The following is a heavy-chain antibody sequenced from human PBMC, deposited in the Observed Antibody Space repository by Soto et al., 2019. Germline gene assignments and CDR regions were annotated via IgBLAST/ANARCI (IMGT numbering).Heavy chain of an antibody. V-gene: IGHV5-51*01. CDR2: IYPGDSDT. J-gene: IGHJ6*02. D-gene: IGHD6-6*01. CDR1: GYSFTSYW. Sequence: PGESLKISCKGSGYSFTSYWIGWVRQMPGKGLEWMGIIYPGDSDTRYSPSFQGQVTISADKSISTAYLQWSSLKASDTAMYYCAREYSSWYWPYYYFYGMDVWGQGTTVTVSS. CDR3: AREYSSWYWPYYYFYGMDV.